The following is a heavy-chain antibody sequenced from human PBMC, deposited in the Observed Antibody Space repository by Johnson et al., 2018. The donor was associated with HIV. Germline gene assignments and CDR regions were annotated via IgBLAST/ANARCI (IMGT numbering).Heavy chain of an antibody. CDR3: ATAPGRDAFDI. CDR2: VSYDGSNK. V-gene: IGHV3-30*04. Sequence: QVQLVESGGGVVQPGRSLRLSCAASGFTFSNYAMHWVRQAPGKGLEWVALVSYDGSNKYYADSVKGRFTISRDNSKNTLYLQMNSLRAEDTAVYYGATAPGRDAFDIWGQGTMVTVSS. J-gene: IGHJ3*02. CDR1: GFTFSNYA.